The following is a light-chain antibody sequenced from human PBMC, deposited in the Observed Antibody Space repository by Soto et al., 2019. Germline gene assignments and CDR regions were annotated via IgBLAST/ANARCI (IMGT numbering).Light chain of an antibody. J-gene: IGLJ1*01. CDR2: EVT. CDR1: SSDVGGYNY. V-gene: IGLV2-8*01. Sequence: QSVLTQPPAASGSPGQSGTISCTGTSSDVGGYNYVSWFQQHPGKAPKLMIYEVTKRPSGVPDRFSGSKSGNTASLTVSGLQAEDEADYYCSSYAGSTFYVFGTGTKVTVL. CDR3: SSYAGSTFYV.